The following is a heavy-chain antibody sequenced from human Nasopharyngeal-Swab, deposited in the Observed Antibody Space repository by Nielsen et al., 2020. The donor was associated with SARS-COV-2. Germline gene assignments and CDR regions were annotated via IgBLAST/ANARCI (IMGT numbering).Heavy chain of an antibody. CDR1: GGSISSYY. D-gene: IGHD3-3*01. CDR2: IYYSEST. Sequence: SETLSLTCTVSGGSISSYYWSWIRQPPGKGLEWIGYIYYSESTNYNPSLKSRVTISVDTSKNQFSLKLSSVTAADTAVYYCARGGGLGYYDFWSGYSQTSDAFDIWGRGTMVTVSS. CDR3: ARGGGLGYYDFWSGYSQTSDAFDI. J-gene: IGHJ3*02. V-gene: IGHV4-59*01.